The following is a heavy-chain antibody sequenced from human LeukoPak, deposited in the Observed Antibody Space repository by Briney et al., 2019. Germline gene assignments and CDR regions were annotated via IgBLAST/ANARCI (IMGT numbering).Heavy chain of an antibody. V-gene: IGHV3-64D*06. Sequence: GGSLRLSCSASGFTFSDYAMDWVRQAPGKGLEYVSGISSNGGSTAYADSVKGRSSISRDNSKNTLYLQMSSLRAEDTAVYYCVVRDSNGYYLLWGQGTLVTVSS. J-gene: IGHJ4*02. CDR1: GFTFSDYA. CDR3: VVRDSNGYYLL. D-gene: IGHD5-18*01. CDR2: ISSNGGST.